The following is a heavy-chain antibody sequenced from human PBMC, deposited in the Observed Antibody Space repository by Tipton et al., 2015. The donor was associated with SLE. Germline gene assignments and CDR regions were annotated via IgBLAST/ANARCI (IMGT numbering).Heavy chain of an antibody. CDR2: IYTSGIT. J-gene: IGHJ3*01. Sequence: QLVQSGGEVRKPGESLKISCKGSGYSFSRYWIGWIRQPAGKGLEWIGRIYTSGITNYNPSLKSRVTISVDTSKNQFSLKMSSVTAADTAVYYCARDSSMIRMIVVAIDAFDVWGRGTMVTVSS. CDR1: GYSFSRYW. CDR3: ARDSSMIRMIVVAIDAFDV. D-gene: IGHD3-22*01. V-gene: IGHV4-4*07.